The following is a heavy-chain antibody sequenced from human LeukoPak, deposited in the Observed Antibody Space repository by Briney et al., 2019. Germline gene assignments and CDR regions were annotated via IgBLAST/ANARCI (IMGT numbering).Heavy chain of an antibody. CDR1: GFTFGDYA. D-gene: IGHD3-22*01. Sequence: GGSLRLSCTASGFTFGDYAMSWVRQAPGKGLEWVGFIRSKASGGTTEYAASVKDRFTISRDDSKTIAYLQMNSLKAEDTAVYYCTRPGPYYYDNGGIEYWGQGTLVTVSS. V-gene: IGHV3-49*04. CDR3: TRPGPYYYDNGGIEY. J-gene: IGHJ4*02. CDR2: IRSKASGGTT.